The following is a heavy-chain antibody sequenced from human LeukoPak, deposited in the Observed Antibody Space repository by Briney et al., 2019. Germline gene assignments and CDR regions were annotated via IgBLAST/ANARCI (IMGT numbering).Heavy chain of an antibody. CDR3: ARDRAIVATHLPYYYYYMDV. Sequence: ASVKVSCKASGYTFTSYGISWVRQAPGQGLEWMGWISAYNGNTNYAQKLQGRVTMTTDTSTSTAYMELRSLRSDDTAVYYCARDRAIVATHLPYYYYYMDVWGKGTTVTVSS. J-gene: IGHJ6*03. V-gene: IGHV1-18*01. CDR1: GYTFTSYG. D-gene: IGHD5-12*01. CDR2: ISAYNGNT.